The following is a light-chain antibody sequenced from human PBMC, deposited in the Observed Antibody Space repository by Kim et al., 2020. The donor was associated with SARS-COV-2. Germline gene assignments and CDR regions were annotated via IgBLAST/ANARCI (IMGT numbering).Light chain of an antibody. CDR3: QQYKSYLYT. Sequence: SASIGDRVTITCRASQSINSWLARYQQRPGKAPNLLISRASSLESGVPSRFSGSGSGTEFTLTISSLQPEDFATYHCQQYKSYLYTFGQGTKLEI. CDR1: QSINSW. CDR2: RAS. V-gene: IGKV1-5*03. J-gene: IGKJ2*01.